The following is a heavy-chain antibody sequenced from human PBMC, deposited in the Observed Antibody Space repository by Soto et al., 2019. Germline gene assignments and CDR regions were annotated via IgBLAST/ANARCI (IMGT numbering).Heavy chain of an antibody. J-gene: IGHJ6*02. CDR3: ARARNGNYGSGSHNPPYYYYGMDV. D-gene: IGHD3-10*01. CDR2: IIPIFGTA. V-gene: IGHV1-69*13. CDR1: GGTFSSYA. Sequence: SVKVSCKASGGTFSSYAISWVRQAPGQGLEWMGGIIPIFGTANYAQKFQGRVTITADESTSTAYMELSSLRSEDTAVYYCARARNGNYGSGSHNPPYYYYGMDVWGQGTTVTVSS.